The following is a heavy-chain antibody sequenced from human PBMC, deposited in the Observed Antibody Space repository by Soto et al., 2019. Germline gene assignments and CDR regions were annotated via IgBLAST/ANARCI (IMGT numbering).Heavy chain of an antibody. CDR2: ILTGNGDT. V-gene: IGHV1-3*04. J-gene: IGHJ6*02. D-gene: IGHD1-26*01. CDR3: ARGELRYWYTMDV. Sequence: QVQRVQSGAEVKKPGASVNVSCKASGYSFTSYALHWLRQAPGQRPEWMGWILTGNGDTKYSPNFQGRVTIARDTFARTAYMELSSLRSEDTAVYYCARGELRYWYTMDVWGQGTTVTVSS. CDR1: GYSFTSYA.